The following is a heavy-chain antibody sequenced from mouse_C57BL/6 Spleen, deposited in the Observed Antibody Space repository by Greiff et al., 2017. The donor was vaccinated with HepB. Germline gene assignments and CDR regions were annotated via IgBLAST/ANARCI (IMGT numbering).Heavy chain of an antibody. V-gene: IGHV5-17*01. CDR1: GFTFSDYG. J-gene: IGHJ3*01. CDR2: ISSGSSTI. D-gene: IGHD2-4*01. Sequence: EVKLMESGGGLVKPGGSLKLSCAASGFTFSDYGMHWVRQAPEKGLEWVAYISSGSSTIYYADTVKGRFTISRDNAKNTLFLQMTSLRSEDTAMYYCARDSYDYDVPPWFAYWGQGTLVTVSA. CDR3: ARDSYDYDVPPWFAY.